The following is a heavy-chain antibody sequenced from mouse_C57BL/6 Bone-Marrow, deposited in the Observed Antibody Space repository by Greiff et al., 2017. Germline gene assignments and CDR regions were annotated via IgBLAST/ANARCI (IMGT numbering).Heavy chain of an antibody. CDR2: IYPGSGST. V-gene: IGHV1-55*01. CDR1: GYTFTSYW. J-gene: IGHJ4*01. Sequence: QVQLQQPGAELVKPGASVKMSCKASGYTFTSYWITWVKQRPGQGLEWIGDIYPGSGSTNYNEKFKSKATLTVDTSSSTAYMQLSSLTSEDAAVYYCARGGGPIRGMYYWGQGTSVTVSS. D-gene: IGHD2-12*01. CDR3: ARGGGPIRGMYY.